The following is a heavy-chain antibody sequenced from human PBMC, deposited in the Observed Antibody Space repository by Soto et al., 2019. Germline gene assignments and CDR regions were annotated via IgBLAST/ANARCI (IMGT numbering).Heavy chain of an antibody. Sequence: QITLKKSGPTLVKPTQTLTLTCTFSGFSLNTRGVGVAWIRQSPGKALEWLALLYWDDDEGYSPSLRSRLTITTDXXKNQVVLTMTNMDPVDTATYYCAPRPRGYSYHFDYWGQGTLVTVSS. CDR3: APRPRGYSYHFDY. CDR2: LYWDDDE. CDR1: GFSLNTRGVG. J-gene: IGHJ4*02. V-gene: IGHV2-5*02. D-gene: IGHD5-18*01.